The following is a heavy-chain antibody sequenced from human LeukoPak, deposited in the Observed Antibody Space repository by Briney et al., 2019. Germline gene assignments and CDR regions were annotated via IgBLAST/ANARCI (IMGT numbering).Heavy chain of an antibody. CDR1: GFTFSSYA. D-gene: IGHD5-12*01. V-gene: IGHV3-23*01. CDR3: AKGKSGYSGHTIFSY. CDR2: ISGSAGST. J-gene: IGHJ4*02. Sequence: GGSLRLSCAASGFTFSSYAMSWVRQAPGKGLEWVSAISGSAGSTYYADSVKGRFTISRDNSKDTLSLQMNSLRVEDTAVYYCAKGKSGYSGHTIFSYWGQGTLVTVSS.